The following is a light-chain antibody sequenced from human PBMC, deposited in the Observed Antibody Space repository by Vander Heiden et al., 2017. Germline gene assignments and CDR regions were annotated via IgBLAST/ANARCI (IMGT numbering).Light chain of an antibody. V-gene: IGKV1-39*01. Sequence: DIQMTQSPSSLSAFVGDRVTLTCRASQRISTDLNWYQQKSGKAPQLLIYAASSLQSGVPSRFSGSGSGTDFTLTNTSLQPEDFATYFCQQGYSMPYTFGLGTKLEI. J-gene: IGKJ2*01. CDR1: QRISTD. CDR3: QQGYSMPYT. CDR2: AAS.